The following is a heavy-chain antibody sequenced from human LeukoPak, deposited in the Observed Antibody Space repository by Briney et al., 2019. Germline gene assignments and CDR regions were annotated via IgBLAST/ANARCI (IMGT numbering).Heavy chain of an antibody. Sequence: PGGSLRLSCAASGFTFDDYAMHWVRQAPGKGLEWVSLISGDDGSTYYADSVKGRFTISRDNSKNSLYLQMNSLRTEDTALYYCAKVFDFEGWLQLWGTHFDYWGQGTLVTVSS. CDR1: GFTFDDYA. CDR2: ISGDDGST. J-gene: IGHJ4*02. CDR3: AKVFDFEGWLQLWGTHFDY. V-gene: IGHV3-43*02. D-gene: IGHD5-24*01.